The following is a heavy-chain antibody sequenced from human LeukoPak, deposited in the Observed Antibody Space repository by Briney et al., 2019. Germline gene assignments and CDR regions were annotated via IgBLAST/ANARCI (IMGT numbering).Heavy chain of an antibody. Sequence: GRSLRLSCAASGFTFSSYAMHWVRQAPGEGLEWVAVISYDGSNKYYADSVKGRFTISRDNSMNTLYLQMNSLRAEDTAVYYCARGDCGGDCYWFDYWGQGTLVTVSS. CDR2: ISYDGSNK. V-gene: IGHV3-30*04. D-gene: IGHD2-21*02. J-gene: IGHJ4*02. CDR1: GFTFSSYA. CDR3: ARGDCGGDCYWFDY.